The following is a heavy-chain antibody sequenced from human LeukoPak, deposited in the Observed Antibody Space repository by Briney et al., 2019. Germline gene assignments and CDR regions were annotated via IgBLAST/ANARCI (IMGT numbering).Heavy chain of an antibody. Sequence: PGGSLRLSCAVSGFTFSIYSMNGVRHAPEKGLEWVSSISSSRNYIYYADSVKGRFTISRDNAKNSLYLHMNSLRAEARAVFYVARRFWELLLPDYWGQGTLVTVSS. J-gene: IGHJ4*02. CDR3: ARRFWELLLPDY. CDR2: ISSSRNYI. D-gene: IGHD3-3*01. CDR1: GFTFSIYS. V-gene: IGHV3-21*01.